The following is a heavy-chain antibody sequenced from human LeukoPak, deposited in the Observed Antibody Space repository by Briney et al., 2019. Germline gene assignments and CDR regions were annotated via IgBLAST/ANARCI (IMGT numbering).Heavy chain of an antibody. D-gene: IGHD5-18*01. Sequence: GGSLRLSCAASGFSFSNAWMSWVRQAPGKGLEWVGRIKSKTDGATTDYAAPVKGRFTISRDDSKNTLYLQMNSLKTEDTAVQYCTTDWFELDVDTAMVFPPAPFDPWGQGTLVTVSS. V-gene: IGHV3-15*01. CDR1: GFSFSNAW. CDR3: TTDWFELDVDTAMVFPPAPFDP. CDR2: IKSKTDGATT. J-gene: IGHJ5*02.